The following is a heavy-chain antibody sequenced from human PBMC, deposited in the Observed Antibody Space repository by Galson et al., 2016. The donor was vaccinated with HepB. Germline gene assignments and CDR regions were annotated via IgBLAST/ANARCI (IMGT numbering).Heavy chain of an antibody. Sequence: SCKASGYTFTGYVIQWVRQAPGQGLEWMGSINPNNGGTNSAQKFQGRVTMTRDTSISTAYMELNSLRAEDTALYYCAKDHTDSSGFRPCDYWGQGTLVTVSS. CDR1: GYTFTGYV. V-gene: IGHV1-2*02. CDR3: AKDHTDSSGFRPCDY. CDR2: INPNNGGT. J-gene: IGHJ4*02. D-gene: IGHD3-22*01.